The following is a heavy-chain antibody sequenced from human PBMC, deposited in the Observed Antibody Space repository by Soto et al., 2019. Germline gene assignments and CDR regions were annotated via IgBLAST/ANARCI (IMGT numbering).Heavy chain of an antibody. D-gene: IGHD2-2*02. Sequence: QVQLVQSGAEVKKPGSSVKVSCKASGGTFSSYAISWVRQAPGQGLEWMGGISPIFGTANYAQKFQRRVTITADESTSTAYMELSSLRSEDTAVYYCAREVSSTSCYICPSSPYGMDVWGQGTTVTVSS. CDR1: GGTFSSYA. CDR2: ISPIFGTA. CDR3: AREVSSTSCYICPSSPYGMDV. V-gene: IGHV1-69*01. J-gene: IGHJ6*02.